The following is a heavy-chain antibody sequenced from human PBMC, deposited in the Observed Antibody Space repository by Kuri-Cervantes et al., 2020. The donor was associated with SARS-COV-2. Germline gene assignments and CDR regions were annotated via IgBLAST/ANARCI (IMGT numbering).Heavy chain of an antibody. CDR3: AKSYYHEGDGLVDY. CDR1: GYTFTSYG. J-gene: IGHJ4*02. Sequence: ASVKVSCKASGYTFTSYGISWVRQAPGQGLEWMGWISAYNGNTNYAQKLQGRVTMTTDTSTSTAYMELRSLRSDDTAVYYCAKSYYHEGDGLVDYWGQGTLVTVSS. V-gene: IGHV1-18*01. D-gene: IGHD3-10*01. CDR2: ISAYNGNT.